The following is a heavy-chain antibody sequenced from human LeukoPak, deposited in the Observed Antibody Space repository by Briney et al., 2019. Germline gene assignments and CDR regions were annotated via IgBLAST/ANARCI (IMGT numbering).Heavy chain of an antibody. J-gene: IGHJ3*02. Sequence: ASVKVSCKASGYTFTNYDIHGVRQAAGQGVEWMGWMNPNRGNTGYAQKLQGRVTITRHSPIRTPYIEPSSLRSEDTAVYCCERGVEDIVVVVAAGYDAFDIWGQGTMVTVSS. CDR3: ERGVEDIVVVVAAGYDAFDI. V-gene: IGHV1-8*03. CDR1: GYTFTNYD. D-gene: IGHD2-15*01. CDR2: MNPNRGNT.